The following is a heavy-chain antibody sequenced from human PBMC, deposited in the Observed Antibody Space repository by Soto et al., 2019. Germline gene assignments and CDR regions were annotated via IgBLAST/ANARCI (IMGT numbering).Heavy chain of an antibody. CDR2: IKQDGSEK. J-gene: IGHJ6*03. CDR3: ARGDMVRGVIVSGYYYMDV. CDR1: GFTFSSYW. Sequence: HPGGSLRLSCVASGFTFSSYWMSWVRQAPGKGLEWVANIKQDGSEKYYVDSVKGRFTISRDNAKNSLYLQMNSLRAEDTAVYYCARGDMVRGVIVSGYYYMDVWGKGTTVTVSS. V-gene: IGHV3-7*01. D-gene: IGHD3-10*01.